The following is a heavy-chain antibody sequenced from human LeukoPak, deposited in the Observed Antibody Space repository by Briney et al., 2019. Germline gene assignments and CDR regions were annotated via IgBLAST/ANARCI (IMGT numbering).Heavy chain of an antibody. J-gene: IGHJ4*02. V-gene: IGHV3-23*01. D-gene: IGHD5-18*01. Sequence: GGSLRLSCAASGFTFSSYAMSWVRQAPGKGLEWGSAISGSGGSTYYADSVKGRFTISRDNSKNTLYLQMNSLRAEDTAVYYCAKGVGYSYGYAFDYWGQGTLVTVSS. CDR1: GFTFSSYA. CDR3: AKGVGYSYGYAFDY. CDR2: ISGSGGST.